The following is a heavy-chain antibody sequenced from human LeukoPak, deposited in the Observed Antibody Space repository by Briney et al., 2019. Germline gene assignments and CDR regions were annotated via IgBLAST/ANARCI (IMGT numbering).Heavy chain of an antibody. CDR2: IIPIFGTA. D-gene: IGHD1-7*01. J-gene: IGHJ4*02. CDR3: ARGRAGPTPFDY. CDR1: GGTFSSYA. Sequence: GASVKVSCKASGGTFSSYAISWVRQAPGQGLEWMGGIIPIFGTANYAQKFQGRVTMTRNTSISTAYMELSSLRSEDTAVYYCARGRAGPTPFDYWGQGTLVTVSS. V-gene: IGHV1-69*05.